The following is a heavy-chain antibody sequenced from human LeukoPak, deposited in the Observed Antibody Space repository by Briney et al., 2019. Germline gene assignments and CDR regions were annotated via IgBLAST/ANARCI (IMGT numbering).Heavy chain of an antibody. D-gene: IGHD6-6*01. J-gene: IGHJ4*02. CDR3: AGSSSTENFFHY. CDR2: TIPILGIV. V-gene: IGHV1-69*04. Sequence: ASVKVSCKASGGTFSNSAISWVRQAPGQGLEWMGRTIPILGIVNFAQNFQGRVTITADKSTATAYLELNSLRSEDTAVYYCAGSSSTENFFHYWGQGTLVTVSS. CDR1: GGTFSNSA.